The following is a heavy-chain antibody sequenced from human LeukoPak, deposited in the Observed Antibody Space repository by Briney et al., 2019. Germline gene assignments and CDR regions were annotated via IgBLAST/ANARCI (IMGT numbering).Heavy chain of an antibody. CDR1: GFPFSSSA. J-gene: IGHJ4*02. CDR3: AKDAQRGFDYSNSLEH. V-gene: IGHV3-33*06. D-gene: IGHD4-11*01. CDR2: IWSDATNK. Sequence: PGGSLRLSCAASGFPFSSSAMTWVRQAPGKGLEWVAVIWSDATNKYYADSVKGRFTISRDYYKNTVYLQMTSVRVEDTAVYYCAKDAQRGFDYSNSLEHWGQGTLVTVSS.